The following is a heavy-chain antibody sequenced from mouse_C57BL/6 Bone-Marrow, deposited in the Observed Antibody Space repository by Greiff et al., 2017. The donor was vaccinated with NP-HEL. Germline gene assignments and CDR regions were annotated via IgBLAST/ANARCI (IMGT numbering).Heavy chain of an antibody. CDR2: IYPGNSDT. CDR3: TGYGSAYWYFDV. J-gene: IGHJ1*03. V-gene: IGHV1-5*01. D-gene: IGHD1-1*01. CDR1: GYTFTSYW. Sequence: EVQLQQSGTVLARPGASVKMSCKTSGYTFTSYWMHWVKQRPGQLLEWIGAIYPGNSDTSYNQKFKGKAKLTAVTSASTAYMELSSLTNEDSAVYYCTGYGSAYWYFDVWGTGTTVTVSS.